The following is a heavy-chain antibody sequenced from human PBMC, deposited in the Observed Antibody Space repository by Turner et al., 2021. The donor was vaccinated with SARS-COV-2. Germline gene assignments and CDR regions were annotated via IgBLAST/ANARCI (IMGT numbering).Heavy chain of an antibody. V-gene: IGHV4-4*07. CDR1: GGPISPYY. CDR3: TRQTWGGERD. D-gene: IGHD1-1*01. CDR2: IHSRGRT. Sequence: QVQLPESGPGLAQASATLTLLCTVSGGPISPYYWSWIRPPAGKGLEWIGRIHSRGRTNYNPSLHSRVTFALDTAKSKFSLTLASLTAADTAIYYCTRQTWGGERDWGQGTLVAVSS. J-gene: IGHJ4*02.